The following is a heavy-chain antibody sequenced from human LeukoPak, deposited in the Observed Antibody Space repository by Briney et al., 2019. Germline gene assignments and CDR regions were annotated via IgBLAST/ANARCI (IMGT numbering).Heavy chain of an antibody. J-gene: IGHJ4*02. CDR2: ISPSNGNT. Sequence: ASVKVSCKASTYTFTSFGISWLRQAPGQGLEWVGWISPSNGNTNYAQKVQGRVTMTTDTSTSTAYTELRSLRSDDTAVYYCVRDRVQYHYGPRAFDYWGQGTLVTVSS. D-gene: IGHD3-10*01. CDR3: VRDRVQYHYGPRAFDY. CDR1: TYTFTSFG. V-gene: IGHV1-18*01.